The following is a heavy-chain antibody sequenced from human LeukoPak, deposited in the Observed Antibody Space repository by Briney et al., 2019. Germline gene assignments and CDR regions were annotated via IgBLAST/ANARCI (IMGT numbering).Heavy chain of an antibody. CDR3: ARGSNGWGGIDY. Sequence: GGSLRLSCGASEFTFSSHWMYWVRRAPGEGLVWVSRTSGDGSSTNYADSVKGRFAISRDNAKNTLYLQMNSLRAEDTSVYYCARGSNGWGGIDYWGQGTLVTVSS. D-gene: IGHD6-19*01. CDR2: TSGDGSST. V-gene: IGHV3-74*01. CDR1: EFTFSSHW. J-gene: IGHJ4*02.